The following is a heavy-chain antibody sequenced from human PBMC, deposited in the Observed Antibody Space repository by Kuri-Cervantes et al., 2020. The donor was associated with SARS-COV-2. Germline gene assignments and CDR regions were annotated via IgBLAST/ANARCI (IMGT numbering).Heavy chain of an antibody. V-gene: IGHV3-30-3*01. CDR2: ISYDGSNK. D-gene: IGHD5-12*01. CDR3: AREGATIGLFDY. Sequence: GGSLRLSCAASGFTFSSYAMHWVRQAPGKGLEWVAVISYDGSNKYYADSVKGGFTISRDNSKNTLYLQMNSLRAEDTAVYYCAREGATIGLFDYWGQGTLVTVSS. J-gene: IGHJ4*02. CDR1: GFTFSSYA.